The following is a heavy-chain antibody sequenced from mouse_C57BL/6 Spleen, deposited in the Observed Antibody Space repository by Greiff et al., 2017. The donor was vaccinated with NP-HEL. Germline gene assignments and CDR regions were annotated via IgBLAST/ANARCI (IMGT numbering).Heavy chain of an antibody. CDR1: GYTFTSYG. CDR3: AINGYSCSSPPAY. Sequence: QVQLQQSGAELVKPGASVKVSCKASGYTFTSYGMHWVKQRPGQGLEWIGRINPSDSDTNYNQKFKGKATLTVDKSSSTAYMQLSSLTSEDSAVYYCAINGYSCSSPPAYWGQGTLVTVSS. CDR2: INPSDSDT. D-gene: IGHD1-1*01. V-gene: IGHV1-74*01. J-gene: IGHJ3*01.